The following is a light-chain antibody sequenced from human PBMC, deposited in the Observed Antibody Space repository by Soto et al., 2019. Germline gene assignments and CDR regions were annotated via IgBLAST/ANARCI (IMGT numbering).Light chain of an antibody. CDR1: QSVSRN. CDR2: GAS. Sequence: EIVMTQSPATLSVSPGESATISCRASQSVSRNLAWYQQKPGQAPRLLIYGASTSATGIPARFSGSGSGTEFTLTISSLQSEDFAVYYCQHYNDWPPEYTFGQGTKREIK. J-gene: IGKJ2*01. CDR3: QHYNDWPPEYT. V-gene: IGKV3-15*01.